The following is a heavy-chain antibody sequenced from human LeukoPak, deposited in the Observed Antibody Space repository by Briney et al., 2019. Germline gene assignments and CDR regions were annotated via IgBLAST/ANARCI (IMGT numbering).Heavy chain of an antibody. CDR2: INGDGTGT. J-gene: IGHJ4*02. D-gene: IGHD3-10*01. CDR1: GFTFSDTW. CDR3: AEGASPGAFDY. Sequence: PGGSLRLSCAASGFTFSDTWMHWVRQAPGKGLVWVSRINGDGTGTSYADSVKGRFTISRDNAKNTLYLQMNSLRAEDTAVYYCAEGASPGAFDYWGQGTLVTVSS. V-gene: IGHV3-74*01.